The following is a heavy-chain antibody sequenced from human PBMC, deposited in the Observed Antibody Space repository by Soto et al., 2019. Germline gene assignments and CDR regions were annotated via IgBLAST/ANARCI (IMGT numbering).Heavy chain of an antibody. CDR3: ARGSYYDSSGYYDY. J-gene: IGHJ4*02. CDR2: ISAYTGNT. CDR1: GYTFTNNG. V-gene: IGHV1-18*01. Sequence: ASVKVSCKASGYTFTNNGITWVRQAPGQGLEWMGWISAYTGNTNYAQKLQGRVTMTTDTSTSTAYIELRNLRSGDTAVYYCARGSYYDSSGYYDYWGQGTLVT. D-gene: IGHD3-22*01.